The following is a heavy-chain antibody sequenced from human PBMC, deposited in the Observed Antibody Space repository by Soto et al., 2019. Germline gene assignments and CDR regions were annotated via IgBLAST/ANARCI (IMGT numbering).Heavy chain of an antibody. CDR1: GGSISSYY. CDR2: FYYSGGT. J-gene: IGHJ6*02. Sequence: SETLSLTCTVSGGSISSYYWSWIRQPPGKGLEWIGCFYYSGGTDYNPSLKSRVTLSVDTSKNQFSLKLNSVTAADTAVYYCARSISVAGFYGMDVWGQGTTVTVSS. V-gene: IGHV4-59*01. D-gene: IGHD6-19*01. CDR3: ARSISVAGFYGMDV.